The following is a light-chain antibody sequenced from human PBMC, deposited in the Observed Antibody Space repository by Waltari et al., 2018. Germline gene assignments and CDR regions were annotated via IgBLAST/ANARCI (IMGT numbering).Light chain of an antibody. Sequence: QSVLTQPPSVSGAPGQRVTISCTGSGSHIGAGYDVHWYQQLPRAAPKLLIYGSSTRPLGVPDRCVGSTSGTSASLAITGLQAEDEADYYCQSYDTSLSVVFGGGTKLTVL. V-gene: IGLV1-40*01. J-gene: IGLJ3*02. CDR2: GSS. CDR3: QSYDTSLSVV. CDR1: GSHIGAGYD.